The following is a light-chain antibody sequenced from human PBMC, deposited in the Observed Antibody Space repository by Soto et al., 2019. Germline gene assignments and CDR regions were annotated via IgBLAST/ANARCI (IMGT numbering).Light chain of an antibody. V-gene: IGLV1-40*01. CDR1: SSNIGAGYD. J-gene: IGLJ1*01. CDR2: GNS. CDR3: QSYDSSLSV. Sequence: QSVLTQPPPVSGAPGQRGTISCTESSSNIGAGYDVHWYQQLPGTATNLLIYGNSNRPSGVPDRFSGSKSGTSASLAITGLQAEDEADYYCQSYDSSLSVFGTGTKVTVL.